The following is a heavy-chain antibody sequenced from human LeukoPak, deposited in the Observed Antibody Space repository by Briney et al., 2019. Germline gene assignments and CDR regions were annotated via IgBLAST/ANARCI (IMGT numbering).Heavy chain of an antibody. J-gene: IGHJ4*02. D-gene: IGHD3-22*01. V-gene: IGHV5-51*01. CDR1: GYSFTSYW. CDR3: ATHGYYDSSGYYYFDY. CDR2: IYPGDSDT. Sequence: GEALRISCKGSGYSFTSYWIGWVRQMPGKGLEWMGIIYPGDSDTRYSPSFQGQVTISADKSISTAYLQWSSLKASDTAMYYCATHGYYDSSGYYYFDYWGQGTLVTVSS.